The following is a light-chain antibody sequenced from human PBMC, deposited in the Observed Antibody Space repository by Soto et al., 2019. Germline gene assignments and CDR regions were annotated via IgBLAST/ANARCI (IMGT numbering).Light chain of an antibody. CDR2: GAS. Sequence: EIVMTQSPATLSVSPGERATLSCRARQSVSSYLSWYQQKPGQAPRLLIYGASTMATGIPARFSGSGSGTEFTLTISSLQSEDFAVYYCQQYNNWPPVTFGQGTKVEIK. CDR1: QSVSSY. V-gene: IGKV3-15*01. J-gene: IGKJ1*01. CDR3: QQYNNWPPVT.